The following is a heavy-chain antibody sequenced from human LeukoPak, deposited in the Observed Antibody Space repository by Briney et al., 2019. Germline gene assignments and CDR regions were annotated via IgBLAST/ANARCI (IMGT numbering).Heavy chain of an antibody. D-gene: IGHD1-14*01. V-gene: IGHV3-74*01. CDR3: ARTGGTNRGIDY. J-gene: IGHJ4*02. CDR1: GFTFSSYW. CDR2: VSPDGSST. Sequence: GGSLRLSCTTSGFTFSSYWMYWVRQAPGKGLVWVSRVSPDGSSTTYADSVKGRFTISRDNAKNTPFLQMSSLRAEDTAVYYCARTGGTNRGIDYWGQGSLVTVSS.